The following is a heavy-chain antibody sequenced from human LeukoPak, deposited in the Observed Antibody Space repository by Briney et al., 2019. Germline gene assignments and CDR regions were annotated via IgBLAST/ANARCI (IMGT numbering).Heavy chain of an antibody. V-gene: IGHV3-48*03. CDR3: ARGWYTDAFDI. J-gene: IGHJ3*02. CDR1: GFTFSSYE. Sequence: GGSLRLSCAASGFTFSSYEMNWVRQAPGKGLEWVSYISSSGSTIYYADSVKGRFTISRDNAKNSLFLQMNSLRAEDTAVYFCARGWYTDAFDIWGQGTMVTVSS. CDR2: ISSSGSTI. D-gene: IGHD1-1*01.